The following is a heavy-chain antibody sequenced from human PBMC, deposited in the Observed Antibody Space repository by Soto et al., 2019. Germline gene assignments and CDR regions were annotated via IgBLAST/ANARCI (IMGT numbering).Heavy chain of an antibody. D-gene: IGHD3-22*01. J-gene: IGHJ5*02. Sequence: GGSLRLCCAASGFTFSSYVMNWVRQAPGKGLEWVSGISESGGSTYHADSVKGRFTISRDNAKNSLYLQMNSLRAEDTAVYYCARESYDSSGYPPTWGQGTLVTVSS. CDR3: ARESYDSSGYPPT. V-gene: IGHV3-48*04. CDR1: GFTFSSYV. CDR2: ISESGGST.